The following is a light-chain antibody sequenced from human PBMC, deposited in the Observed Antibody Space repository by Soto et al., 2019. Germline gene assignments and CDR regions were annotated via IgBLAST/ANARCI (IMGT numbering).Light chain of an antibody. CDR3: LQYSSHSWT. J-gene: IGKJ1*01. V-gene: IGKV1-5*01. CDR2: DAS. CDR1: RSISDW. Sequence: DIQMTQSASTLSSSVGDMFTITCRSSRSISDWLAWYQQKPGKAPGLLIFDASSLKSGVPSRFSGSGSGTEFTLTISRLPPDDVATYYCLQYSSHSWTFGQGTKVDIK.